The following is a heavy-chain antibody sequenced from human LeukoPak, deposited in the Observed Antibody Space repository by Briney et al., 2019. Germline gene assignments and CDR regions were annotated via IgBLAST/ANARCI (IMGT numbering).Heavy chain of an antibody. CDR3: GAWYNWNYH. V-gene: IGHV3-33*01. CDR2: IWYDGSNK. D-gene: IGHD6-19*01. Sequence: PGRSLRLSCAASGFTFSSYGMHWVRQAPGKGLEWVAVIWYDGSNKYYADSVKGRFTISRDNSENTLYLQMNSLRAEDTAVYYCGAWYNWNYHWGQGTLVTVSS. CDR1: GFTFSSYG. J-gene: IGHJ5*02.